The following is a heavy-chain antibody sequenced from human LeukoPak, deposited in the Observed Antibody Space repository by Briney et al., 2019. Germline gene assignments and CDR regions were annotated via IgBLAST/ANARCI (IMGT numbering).Heavy chain of an antibody. CDR1: GYSFSTYW. Sequence: GESLKIPCKGSGYSFSTYWLGWVRQMPGKGLEWMGIIYPADSDTRYSPSFQGQVTISADKSISTAYLQWDTLRASDTAMYYCASAQYSSGSVYYFDYWGQGTLVTVSS. J-gene: IGHJ4*02. V-gene: IGHV5-51*01. D-gene: IGHD6-19*01. CDR2: IYPADSDT. CDR3: ASAQYSSGSVYYFDY.